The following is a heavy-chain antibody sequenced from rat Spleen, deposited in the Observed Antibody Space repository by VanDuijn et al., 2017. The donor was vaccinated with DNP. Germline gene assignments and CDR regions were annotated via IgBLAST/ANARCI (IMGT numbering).Heavy chain of an antibody. J-gene: IGHJ3*01. CDR2: IIYDGTRT. CDR1: GFTFSDYN. V-gene: IGHV5S10*01. D-gene: IGHD1-10*01. Sequence: EVQLVESGGGLVQPGRSLKLSCAASGFTFSDYNMAWVRQAPKKGLEWVATIIYDGTRTYYRDFVKGRFTSSRDNAESSLYLQMNGLKSDDTATYYCARGGNNYATWFAYWGQGTLVTVSS. CDR3: ARGGNNYATWFAY.